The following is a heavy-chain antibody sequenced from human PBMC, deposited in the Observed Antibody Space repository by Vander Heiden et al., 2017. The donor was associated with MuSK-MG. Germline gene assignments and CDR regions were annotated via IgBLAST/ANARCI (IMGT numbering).Heavy chain of an antibody. Sequence: QLQLQGSGPGLVKPSETLSLTCTVSGGSISSSTYYWGWIRQPPGKGLEWIGSIYYSGSTYYNPSFKSRVTISVDTSKNQFSLKLSSVTAADTAVYYCARRIPTIYGSGKRGYYYYMDVWGKGTTVTVSS. D-gene: IGHD3-10*01. V-gene: IGHV4-39*01. CDR2: IYYSGST. CDR1: GGSISSSTYY. CDR3: ARRIPTIYGSGKRGYYYYMDV. J-gene: IGHJ6*03.